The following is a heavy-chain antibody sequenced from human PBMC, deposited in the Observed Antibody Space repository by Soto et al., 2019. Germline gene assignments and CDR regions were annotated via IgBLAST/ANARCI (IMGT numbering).Heavy chain of an antibody. CDR1: GYTLTRFA. CDR3: ARWLGGLDL. D-gene: IGHD6-19*01. J-gene: IGHJ4*02. Sequence: QVQLVQSGAEVKKPGASVKVSCKASGYTLTRFALHWVRQAPGQRLEWMGWISADSGNSQYSQKFQGRVTITRDTSASTACMELSSLISEDTAVYYCARWLGGLDLWGQGTLVTVSS. CDR2: ISADSGNS. V-gene: IGHV1-3*01.